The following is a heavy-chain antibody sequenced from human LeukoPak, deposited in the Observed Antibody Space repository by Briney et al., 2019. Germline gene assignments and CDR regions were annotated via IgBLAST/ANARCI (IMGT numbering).Heavy chain of an antibody. D-gene: IGHD6-6*01. CDR2: IYTSGST. Sequence: TPSETLSLTCTVSGGSISSYYWSWVRQPAGEGLEWLGRIYTSGSTNYNPSLKGGVTMSVDTSKNQFSLKLSSVTAADTAVYYCASPGTSGYYYDYWGQGTLVTVSS. CDR1: GGSISSYY. V-gene: IGHV4-4*07. CDR3: ASPGTSGYYYDY. J-gene: IGHJ4*02.